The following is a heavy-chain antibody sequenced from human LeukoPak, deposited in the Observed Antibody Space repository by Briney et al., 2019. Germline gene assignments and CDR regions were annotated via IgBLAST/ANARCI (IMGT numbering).Heavy chain of an antibody. CDR1: GGSVGSNY. D-gene: IGHD5-24*01. J-gene: IGHJ4*02. CDR3: AGGSVDPHDY. Sequence: SETLSLTCSVSGGSVGSNYWSWVRQPPGKGLEWIGYISYSGDTKYNPSLKSRLSMSVDTSKNQCSLMLTSVTAADTAVYYCAGGSVDPHDYWGQGTLVTVSS. CDR2: ISYSGDT. V-gene: IGHV4-59*02.